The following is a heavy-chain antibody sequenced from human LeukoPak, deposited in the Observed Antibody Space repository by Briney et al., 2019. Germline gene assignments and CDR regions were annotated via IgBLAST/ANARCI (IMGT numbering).Heavy chain of an antibody. V-gene: IGHV6-1*01. J-gene: IGHJ4*02. CDR3: ARGTLYATSWNFDY. D-gene: IGHD2-2*01. CDR2: TYYRSKWYN. Sequence: SQTLSLTCAISGDSVSSNTASWSWIRQSPSRGLEWLGRTYYRSKWYNDYALSVKSRITLNLDTSKNQFSLQLNSVAPEDTAVYYCARGTLYATSWNFDYWGQGTLVTVSS. CDR1: GDSVSSNTAS.